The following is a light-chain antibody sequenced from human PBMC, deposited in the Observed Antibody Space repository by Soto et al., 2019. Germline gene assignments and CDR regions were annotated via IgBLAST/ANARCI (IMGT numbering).Light chain of an antibody. CDR3: TSYGGSNNVI. V-gene: IGLV2-8*01. CDR2: DVS. J-gene: IGLJ2*01. Sequence: QSVLTQPPSASGSPGQSVTISCTGTSSDIGGYNYVSWYQQHPGKAPKVLIYDVSQRPSGIPDRFSGSKSGNTASLTVSGLQAEDEADYYCTSYGGSNNVIFGGGTKLTVL. CDR1: SSDIGGYNY.